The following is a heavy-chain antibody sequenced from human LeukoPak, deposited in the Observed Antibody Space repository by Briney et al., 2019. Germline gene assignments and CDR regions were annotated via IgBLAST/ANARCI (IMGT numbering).Heavy chain of an antibody. J-gene: IGHJ1*01. CDR2: INSDGSST. Sequence: GGSLRLSCAASGFTFSSYWMHWVRQAPGKGLVWVSHINSDGSSTSYADSVKGRFTISRDNAKNTLYLQMNSLRAEDTAVYYCASPPSSGYYYTPDAEYFQHWGQGTLVTVSS. D-gene: IGHD3-22*01. CDR3: ASPPSSGYYYTPDAEYFQH. CDR1: GFTFSSYW. V-gene: IGHV3-74*01.